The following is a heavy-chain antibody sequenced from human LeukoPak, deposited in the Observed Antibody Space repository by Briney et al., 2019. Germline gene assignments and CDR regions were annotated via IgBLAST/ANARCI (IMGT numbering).Heavy chain of an antibody. CDR1: GGSISSSSYY. CDR3: ARESYYDSSGYSHDAFDI. J-gene: IGHJ3*02. Sequence: SETLSLTCTVSGGSISSSSYYWGWIRQPPGKGLEWIGSIYYSGSTYYNPSLKSRVTTSVDTSKNQFSLKLSSVTAADTAVYYCARESYYDSSGYSHDAFDIWGQGTMVTVSS. D-gene: IGHD3-22*01. CDR2: IYYSGST. V-gene: IGHV4-39*07.